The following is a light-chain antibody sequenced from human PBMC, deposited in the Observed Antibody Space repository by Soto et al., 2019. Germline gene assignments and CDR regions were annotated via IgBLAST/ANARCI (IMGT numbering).Light chain of an antibody. CDR2: AAS. V-gene: IGKV1-39*01. J-gene: IGKJ4*01. CDR3: QQSYDTPLT. CDR1: QTIGRN. Sequence: DIQMTQSPVSLSASVGDIVTITCRASQTIGRNLNWYQQKPGKAPKLLIFAASSLQSGVPLRFSGSGSGTDFTLTISSLQPEDFATYYCQQSYDTPLTFGGGTKVEIK.